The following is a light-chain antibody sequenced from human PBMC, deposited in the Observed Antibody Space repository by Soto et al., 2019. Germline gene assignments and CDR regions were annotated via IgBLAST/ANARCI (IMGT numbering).Light chain of an antibody. CDR3: QQRNSWPPIT. J-gene: IGKJ5*01. CDR1: QSVRTY. CDR2: DAS. V-gene: IGKV3-11*01. Sequence: EIVLTQSPVTLSLSPGERATLSCRASQSVRTYLACYQVKPGQAPRLLIYDASSRASGVPARFSGSGSGTDFTLTISSLEPEDFALYYCQQRNSWPPITFGQGTRLEIK.